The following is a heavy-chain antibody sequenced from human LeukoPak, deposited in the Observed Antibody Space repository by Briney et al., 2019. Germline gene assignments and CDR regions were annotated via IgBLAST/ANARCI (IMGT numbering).Heavy chain of an antibody. CDR2: ISYDGSNK. CDR1: GFTFSSYG. J-gene: IGHJ4*02. D-gene: IGHD5-12*01. V-gene: IGHV3-30*18. CDR3: AKDPYGGYDSFYFDY. Sequence: GGSLRLSCAASGFTFSSYGMHWVRQAPGKGLEWVAVISYDGSNKYYADSVKGRFTISRDNSKNTLYLQMNSLRAEDTAVYYCAKDPYGGYDSFYFDYWGQGTLVTVSS.